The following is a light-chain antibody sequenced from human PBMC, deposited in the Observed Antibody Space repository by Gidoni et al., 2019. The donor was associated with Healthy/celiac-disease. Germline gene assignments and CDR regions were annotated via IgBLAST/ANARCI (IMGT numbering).Light chain of an antibody. CDR3: SSYTSSSTPWV. J-gene: IGLJ3*02. CDR2: DVS. CDR1: SSDVGGYNY. V-gene: IGLV2-14*01. Sequence: QSALTQPASVSGAPGRSITISCTGTSSDVGGYNYVSWYQQHPGKAPKLMIYDVSNRPSGVSNRFSGSKSGNTASLTISGLQAEDEADYYCSSYTSSSTPWVFGGWTKLTVL.